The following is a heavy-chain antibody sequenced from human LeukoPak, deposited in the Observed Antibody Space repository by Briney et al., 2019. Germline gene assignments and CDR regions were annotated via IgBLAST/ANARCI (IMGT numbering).Heavy chain of an antibody. V-gene: IGHV4-34*01. Sequence: SETLSLTCAVYGGSFSGYYWSWIRQPPGKGLEWIGEINHSGSTNYNPSLKSRVTISVDTSKNQFSLKLSSVTAADTAVYYCARDPRKGAFDIWGQGTMVTVSS. CDR2: INHSGST. CDR1: GGSFSGYY. J-gene: IGHJ3*02. CDR3: ARDPRKGAFDI.